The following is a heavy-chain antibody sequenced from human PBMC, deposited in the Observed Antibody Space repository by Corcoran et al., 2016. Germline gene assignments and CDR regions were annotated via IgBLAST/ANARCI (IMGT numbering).Heavy chain of an antibody. J-gene: IGHJ4*02. D-gene: IGHD3-10*01. V-gene: IGHV3-33*01. CDR3: ARDPGTENTCYYFDN. Sequence: QVQLVESGGGVVQPGRSLRLSCAASGYTFSSYGMHWVRQAPGKGLEWVAVIWYDGSLKYYGDSVKGRFTISRDDSKNTLFLQMNSLRDDDTAVYYCARDPGTENTCYYFDNWGQGTLFTVSS. CDR2: IWYDGSLK. CDR1: GYTFSSYG.